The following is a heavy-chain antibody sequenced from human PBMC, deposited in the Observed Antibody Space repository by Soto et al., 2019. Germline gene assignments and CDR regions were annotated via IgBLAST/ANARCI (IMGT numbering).Heavy chain of an antibody. D-gene: IGHD6-19*01. CDR3: ARGTSGGHIDY. CDR1: GYTFSNYW. J-gene: IGHJ4*02. Sequence: EVQLVESGGGLVQPGGSLRLSCAASGYTFSNYWMHWVRQVPGKGLVCVSRINSDGSDTYYADSVKGRFTISRDNAKNTLYLQVNSLRDEDTAMYHCARGTSGGHIDYWGQGTLVTVSS. V-gene: IGHV3-74*01. CDR2: INSDGSDT.